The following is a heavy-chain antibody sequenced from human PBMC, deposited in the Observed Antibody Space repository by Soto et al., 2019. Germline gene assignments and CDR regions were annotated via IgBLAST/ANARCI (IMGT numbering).Heavy chain of an antibody. V-gene: IGHV3-48*01. CDR3: ARETTPTYYYFYMDV. CDR2: ISSSSSTI. J-gene: IGHJ6*03. Sequence: SGGSLRLSCAASGFTFSSYSMNWVRQATGKGLEWVSYISSSSSTIYYADSVKGRFTISRDSAKNSLYLQMNSLRAEDTAVYYCARETTPTYYYFYMDVWGKGTTVTVSS. D-gene: IGHD4-17*01. CDR1: GFTFSSYS.